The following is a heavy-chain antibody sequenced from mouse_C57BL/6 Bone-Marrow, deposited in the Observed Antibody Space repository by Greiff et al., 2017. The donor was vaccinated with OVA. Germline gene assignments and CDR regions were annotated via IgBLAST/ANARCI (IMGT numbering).Heavy chain of an antibody. CDR3: ARDGYYRFAY. J-gene: IGHJ3*01. Sequence: EVKLMESGGGLVQSGRSLRLSCATSGFTFSDFYMEWVRQAPGKGLEWIAASRNKANDYTTEYSASVKGRFIVSRDTSQSILYLQMNALRAADPAIYYCARDGYYRFAYWGQGTLVTVSA. CDR2: SRNKANDYTT. CDR1: GFTFSDFY. D-gene: IGHD1-1*02. V-gene: IGHV7-1*01.